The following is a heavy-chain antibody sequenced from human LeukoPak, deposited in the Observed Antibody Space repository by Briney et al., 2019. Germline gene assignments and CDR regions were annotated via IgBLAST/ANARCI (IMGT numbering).Heavy chain of an antibody. CDR3: ARDPHCSSTSCYTRGDDWFDP. V-gene: IGHV1-69*04. D-gene: IGHD2-2*02. CDR1: GGTFSSYT. Sequence: ASVKVSCKASGGTFSSYTISWVRQAPGQGLEWMGRIIPILGIANYAQKFQGRVTITADKSTSTAYMELSSLRSEDTAVYYCARDPHCSSTSCYTRGDDWFDPWGRGTLVTVSS. J-gene: IGHJ5*02. CDR2: IIPILGIA.